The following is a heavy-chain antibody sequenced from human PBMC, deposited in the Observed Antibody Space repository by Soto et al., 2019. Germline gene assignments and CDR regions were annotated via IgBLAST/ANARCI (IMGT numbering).Heavy chain of an antibody. CDR1: GFTFSSYG. Sequence: QVQLVESGGGVVQPGRSLRLSCAASGFTFSSYGMHWVRQAPGKGLEWVAVIWYDGSNKYYADSVKGRFTISRDNSKNTLYLKMNSLRAEDTAVYYCARDLGIAAREGFFDYWGQGTLVTVSS. D-gene: IGHD6-6*01. J-gene: IGHJ4*02. CDR2: IWYDGSNK. CDR3: ARDLGIAAREGFFDY. V-gene: IGHV3-33*01.